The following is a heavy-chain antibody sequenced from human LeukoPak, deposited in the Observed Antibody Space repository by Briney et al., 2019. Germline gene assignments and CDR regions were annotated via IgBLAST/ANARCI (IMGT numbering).Heavy chain of an antibody. D-gene: IGHD6-13*01. CDR1: GYTFTSYY. CDR2: INPSGGST. J-gene: IGHJ5*01. CDR3: ARARVAAAGSVVWFDP. V-gene: IGHV1-46*01. Sequence: ASVKVSCKASGYTFTSYYMHWVRQAPGQGLEWMGIINPSGGSTSYAQKFQGRVTMTRDTSTSTVYMELSSLRSEDTAVYYCARARVAAAGSVVWFDPWGQGTLVTVSS.